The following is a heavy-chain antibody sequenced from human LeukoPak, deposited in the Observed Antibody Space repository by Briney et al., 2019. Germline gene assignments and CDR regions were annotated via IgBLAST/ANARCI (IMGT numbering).Heavy chain of an antibody. V-gene: IGHV3-53*01. Sequence: GGSLRLSCAASGFTVSSNYMSWVRQAPGKGLEWVSIIYSGGSTYYADSVKGRFTISRDNSKNTLYLQMNSLRAEDTAVYYCATRGYSYSSFDYWGQGTLVTVSS. CDR3: ATRGYSYSSFDY. D-gene: IGHD5-18*01. CDR2: IYSGGST. CDR1: GFTVSSNY. J-gene: IGHJ4*02.